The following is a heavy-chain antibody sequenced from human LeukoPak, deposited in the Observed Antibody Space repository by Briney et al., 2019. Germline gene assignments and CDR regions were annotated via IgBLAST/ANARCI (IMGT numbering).Heavy chain of an antibody. V-gene: IGHV4-61*02. D-gene: IGHD3-10*01. Sequence: SETLSLTCTVSGGSIGSGSYYWSWIRQPAGKGLEWIGRIYTSGSTNYNPSLKSRVTISVDTSKNQFSLKLCSVTAADTAVYYCARGYYYGSGSYFYYYYMDVWGKGTTVTISS. CDR3: ARGYYYGSGSYFYYYYMDV. CDR1: GGSIGSGSYY. J-gene: IGHJ6*03. CDR2: IYTSGST.